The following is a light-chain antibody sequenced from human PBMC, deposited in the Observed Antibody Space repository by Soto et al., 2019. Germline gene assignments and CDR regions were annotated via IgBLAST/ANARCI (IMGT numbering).Light chain of an antibody. Sequence: QSVLTQSPSASASLGASVKLTRTLSSGHSSYAIAWYQQQPEKGPRYLMNLNSDGSHSKGDGIPDRFSGSSSGAEHYLTISSLQSEDEADYYCQTWGTGAWVFGGGTKLTVL. CDR1: SGHSSYA. CDR3: QTWGTGAWV. J-gene: IGLJ3*02. V-gene: IGLV4-69*01. CDR2: LNSDGSH.